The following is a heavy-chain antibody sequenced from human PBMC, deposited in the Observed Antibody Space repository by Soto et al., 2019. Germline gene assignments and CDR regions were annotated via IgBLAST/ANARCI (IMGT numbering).Heavy chain of an antibody. Sequence: ASVKVSCKASGYTFTCYYMHWVRQAPGQGLEWMGWINPNSGGTNYAQKFQGRVTMTRDTSISTAYMELSRLRSDDTAVYYYARSFDYYYGSGSFDYWRQGTQVTVSS. D-gene: IGHD3-10*01. J-gene: IGHJ4*02. CDR1: GYTFTCYY. CDR3: ARSFDYYYGSGSFDY. V-gene: IGHV1-2*02. CDR2: INPNSGGT.